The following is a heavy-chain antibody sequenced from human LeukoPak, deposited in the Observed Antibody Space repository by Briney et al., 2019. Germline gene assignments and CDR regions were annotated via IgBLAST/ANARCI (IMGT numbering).Heavy chain of an antibody. D-gene: IGHD7-27*01. J-gene: IGHJ4*02. Sequence: PSETLSLTCTVSGGSISSYYWSWIRQPPGKGLEWIGYIYYSGSTNYNPSLKGRVTISVDTSKNQFSLKLSSVTAADTAVYYCARELGTSSFDYWGQGTLVTVSS. CDR2: IYYSGST. CDR1: GGSISSYY. V-gene: IGHV4-59*01. CDR3: ARELGTSSFDY.